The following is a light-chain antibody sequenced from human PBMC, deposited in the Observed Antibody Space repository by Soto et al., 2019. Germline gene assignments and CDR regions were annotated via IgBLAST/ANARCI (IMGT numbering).Light chain of an antibody. CDR3: QHYHGWPIT. V-gene: IGKV3-20*01. J-gene: IGKJ5*01. Sequence: IVLTQSPCTLSLSQGERATLSFRASQSVSSSYLAWYQQKPGQAPRLLIYGASSRATGIPDRFSGSGSGTDFTLTISSLQSEDFAVYYCQHYHGWPITFGQGTRLENK. CDR2: GAS. CDR1: QSVSSSY.